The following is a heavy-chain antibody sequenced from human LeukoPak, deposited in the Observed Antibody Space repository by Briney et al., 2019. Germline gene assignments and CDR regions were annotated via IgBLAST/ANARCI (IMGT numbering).Heavy chain of an antibody. CDR3: ARPAYCGGNCYYFPDY. CDR2: ISSSGSTI. Sequence: GGSLRLSCAASGFTFSSYEMNWVRQAPGKGLGWVSYISSSGSTIYYADSVKGRATISRDNAKNSLYLQMNSLRAEDTAVYYCARPAYCGGNCYYFPDYWGQGTLVTVSS. CDR1: GFTFSSYE. J-gene: IGHJ4*02. V-gene: IGHV3-48*03. D-gene: IGHD2-21*02.